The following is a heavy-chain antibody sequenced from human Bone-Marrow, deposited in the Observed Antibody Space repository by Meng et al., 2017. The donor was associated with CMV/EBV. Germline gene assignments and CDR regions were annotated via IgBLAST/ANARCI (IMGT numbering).Heavy chain of an antibody. CDR3: ARDCWVAGTFYDYEYGMDV. V-gene: IGHV3-21*03. J-gene: IGHJ6*02. CDR2: ISSSSSYI. Sequence: GESLKISCAASGFTFSSYSMNWVRQAPGKGLEWVSSISSSSSYIYYADSVKGRFTISRDNAKNSLYLQMNSLRAEDTAVYYCARDCWVAGTFYDYEYGMDVWGQGTTVTVSS. D-gene: IGHD6-19*01. CDR1: GFTFSSYS.